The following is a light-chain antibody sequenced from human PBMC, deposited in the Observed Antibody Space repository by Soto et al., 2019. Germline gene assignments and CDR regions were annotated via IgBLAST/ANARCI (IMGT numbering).Light chain of an antibody. CDR1: SGDVGFYDF. CDR2: GVT. J-gene: IGLJ3*02. V-gene: IGLV2-14*03. CDR3: ASYTGSSTYL. Sequence: QSVLTQPASRSGSPGQSITISCTGTSGDVGFYDFVSWYQQHPGKVPRLIIYGVTKRPSGVSHRFSGSKSGNTASLTISGLQVEDEADYSCASYTGSSTYLFGGGTKVTVL.